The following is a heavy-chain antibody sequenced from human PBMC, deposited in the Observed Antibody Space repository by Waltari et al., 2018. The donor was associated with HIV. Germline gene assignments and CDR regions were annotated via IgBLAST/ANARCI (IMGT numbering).Heavy chain of an antibody. J-gene: IGHJ4*02. CDR1: GYSLSSNSF. Sequence: QVQLQESGPGLVQPSATLSLTCDVSGYSLSSNSFWGWYRQPPGKGLEWIATIYPRGNTYYNPSLMYRVSMSVDTSQNRFSLRLTSVTAADTAIYYCARVRAVAGNDYWGQGTLVTVSS. CDR2: IYPRGNT. D-gene: IGHD6-19*01. V-gene: IGHV4-38-2*01. CDR3: ARVRAVAGNDY.